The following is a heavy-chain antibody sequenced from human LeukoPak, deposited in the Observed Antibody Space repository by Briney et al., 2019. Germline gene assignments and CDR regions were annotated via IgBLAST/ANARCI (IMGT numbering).Heavy chain of an antibody. D-gene: IGHD2-8*02. J-gene: IGHJ4*02. Sequence: GGSLRLSCAASGFTFSTFAKIWVRNPPGKGLEWVSSIFPSGGEIHYADSARSRLTIITDNTTNTLSPQLNSLRAEDTAIYYCATYRQVLLPFESWGQGTLVTVSS. CDR3: ATYRQVLLPFES. CDR1: GFTFSTFA. V-gene: IGHV3-23*01. CDR2: IFPSGGEI.